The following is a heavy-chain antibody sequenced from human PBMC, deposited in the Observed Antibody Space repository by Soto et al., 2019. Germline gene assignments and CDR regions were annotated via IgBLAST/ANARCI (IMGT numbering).Heavy chain of an antibody. CDR3: ARVPDR. J-gene: IGHJ5*02. V-gene: IGHV4-30-2*01. CDR2: IYHSGST. D-gene: IGHD2-2*01. CDR1: GGSISSGGYS. Sequence: TLSLTCAVSGGSISSGGYSWSWIRQPPGKGLEWIGYIYHSGSTYYNPSLKSRVTISVDRSKNQFSLKLSSVTAADTAVYSCARVPDRWGQGTLVTVSS.